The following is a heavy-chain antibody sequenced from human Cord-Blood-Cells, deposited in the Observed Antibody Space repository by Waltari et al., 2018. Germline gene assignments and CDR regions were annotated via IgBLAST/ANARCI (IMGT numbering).Heavy chain of an antibody. J-gene: IGHJ6*02. Sequence: EVQLVESGGGLVQPGGSLRLSCAASGFTFSSYALSWVRQAPGKGLEWVSGISCSGGSTYYAGSVKGRFTISRDNSKNTLYLQMNSLRAEDTAVYYCAKDLGGRAISLRNGMDVWGQGTTVTVSS. CDR2: ISCSGGST. CDR1: GFTFSSYA. V-gene: IGHV3-23*04. D-gene: IGHD3-9*01. CDR3: AKDLGGRAISLRNGMDV.